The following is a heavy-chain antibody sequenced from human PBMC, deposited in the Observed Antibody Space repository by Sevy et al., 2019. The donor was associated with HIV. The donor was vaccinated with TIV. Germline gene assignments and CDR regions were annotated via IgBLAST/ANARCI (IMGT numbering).Heavy chain of an antibody. V-gene: IGHV3-23*01. J-gene: IGHJ4*02. Sequence: GGSLRLSCAAPGFAFYEYSMCWIGQAPGKGLEWVATLSFGCGKINYAESVKGRLTISRENSKNSFYLQMDNFRVEDTALYYCAREGCSRAHDYWGQGTRVTVSS. CDR3: AREGCSRAHDY. CDR2: LSFGCGKI. CDR1: GFAFYEYS. D-gene: IGHD2-8*01.